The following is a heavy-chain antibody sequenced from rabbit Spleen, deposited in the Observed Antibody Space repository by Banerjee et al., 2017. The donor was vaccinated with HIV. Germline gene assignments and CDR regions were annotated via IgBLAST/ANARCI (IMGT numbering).Heavy chain of an antibody. D-gene: IGHD1-1*01. Sequence: QSLEESGGDLVKPGASLTLTCTASGFSFSSSYYMCWVRQAPGKGLEWIACIYTGSGSTYYASWAKGRFTITRTTSLNTVTLQVNSLTAADTAAYFCASLYSSGGGYSENLWGQGTLVTVS. CDR1: GFSFSSSYY. J-gene: IGHJ4*01. CDR2: IYTGSGST. V-gene: IGHV1S40*01. CDR3: ASLYSSGGGYSENL.